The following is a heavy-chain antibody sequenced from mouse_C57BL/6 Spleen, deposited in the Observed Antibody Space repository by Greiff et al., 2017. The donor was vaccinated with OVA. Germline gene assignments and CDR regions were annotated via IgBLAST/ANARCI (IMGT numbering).Heavy chain of an antibody. V-gene: IGHV1-80*01. J-gene: IGHJ2*01. CDR3: ARAYSNYVRVFDY. CDR1: GYAFSSYW. Sequence: QVQLQQSGAELVKPGASVKISCKASGYAFSSYWMNWVKQRPGQGLEWIGQIYPGDGDTNYNGKFKGKATLTADKSSSTAYMQLSSLTSEDSAVYFCARAYSNYVRVFDYWGKGTTLTVSS. D-gene: IGHD2-5*01. CDR2: IYPGDGDT.